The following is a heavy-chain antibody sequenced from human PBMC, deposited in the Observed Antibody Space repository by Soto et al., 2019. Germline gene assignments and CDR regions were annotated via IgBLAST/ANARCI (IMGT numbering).Heavy chain of an antibody. D-gene: IGHD6-6*01. Sequence: QVQLQQWGAGLLKPSETLSLTCAVYGGSFSGYYWSWIRQPPGKGLEWIGEINHSGSTNYNPSLKSRVTISVDTSKNQFSLKVSSVTAADTAVYYCARGLNSSYSSSSDHFDYWGQGTLVTVSS. CDR1: GGSFSGYY. CDR3: ARGLNSSYSSSSDHFDY. J-gene: IGHJ4*02. V-gene: IGHV4-34*01. CDR2: INHSGST.